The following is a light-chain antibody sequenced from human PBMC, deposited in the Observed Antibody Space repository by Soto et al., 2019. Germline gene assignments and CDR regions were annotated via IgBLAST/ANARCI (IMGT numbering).Light chain of an antibody. Sequence: EIVMTQSPATLTVSPGERATLSCRASQSVNSNLAWYQQKAGQAPRLLIYDASTRATGIPARFSGSGSGTEFTLTISSLQSVDFAVYYCQEYNNWPPRYTFGQGTKLEIK. CDR2: DAS. CDR3: QEYNNWPPRYT. J-gene: IGKJ2*01. CDR1: QSVNSN. V-gene: IGKV3-15*01.